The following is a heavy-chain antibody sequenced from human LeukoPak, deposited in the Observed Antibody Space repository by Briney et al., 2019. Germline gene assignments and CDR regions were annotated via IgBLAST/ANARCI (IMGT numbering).Heavy chain of an antibody. CDR2: ISGSGGST. J-gene: IGHJ4*02. V-gene: IGHV3-23*01. Sequence: RTGGSLRLSCAASGFPFSSYAMSWARHAPGKGLEWVSAISGSGGSTYYADSVKGRFTISRDNSKNTLYLQMNSLRAEDTAVYYCAKDRAGGTVVAKGFDYWGQGTLVTVSS. CDR3: AKDRAGGTVVAKGFDY. CDR1: GFPFSSYA. D-gene: IGHD5-12*01.